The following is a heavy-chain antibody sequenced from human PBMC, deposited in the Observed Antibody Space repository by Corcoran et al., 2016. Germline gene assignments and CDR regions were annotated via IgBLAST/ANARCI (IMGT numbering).Heavy chain of an antibody. CDR1: GYTFTGYY. CDR3: ARGYSSGLGGYGWFDP. Sequence: QVQLVQSGAEVKKPGASVKVSCKASGYTFTGYYMHWVQQAPGQGLEWMGWINPSGAYTNYAQKFQGRVTMTRDTSITTAHMELSSLRSDDTAVYYCARGYSSGLGGYGWFDPWGQGTLVTVSS. J-gene: IGHJ5*02. CDR2: INPSGAYT. V-gene: IGHV1-2*02. D-gene: IGHD6-19*01.